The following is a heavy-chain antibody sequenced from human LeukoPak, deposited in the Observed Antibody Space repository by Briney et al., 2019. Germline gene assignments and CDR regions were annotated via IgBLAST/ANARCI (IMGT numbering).Heavy chain of an antibody. CDR2: IYGDDET. D-gene: IGHD6-13*01. Sequence: GGSLRLSCAASGFTITTNYMNWVRQAPGKGLEWVSVIYGDDETNYADSVKGRFTISRDNSKNTLYLQMNSLRADDTAVYYCARVFSQQLWAFDIWGQGTMVTVSS. CDR1: GFTITTNY. CDR3: ARVFSQQLWAFDI. J-gene: IGHJ3*02. V-gene: IGHV3-53*01.